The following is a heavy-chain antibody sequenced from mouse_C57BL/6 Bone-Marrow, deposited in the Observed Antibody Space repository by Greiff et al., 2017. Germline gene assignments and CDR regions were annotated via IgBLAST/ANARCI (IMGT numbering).Heavy chain of an antibody. V-gene: IGHV5-4*01. CDR3: ARDGLPPWVAY. J-gene: IGHJ3*01. CDR2: ISDGGSYT. Sequence: EVQLQESGGGLVKPGGSLKLSCAASGFTFSSYAMSWVRQTPEKRLEWVATISDGGSYTYYPDNVKGRFTISRDNAKNNLYLQMSHLKSEDTAMYYCARDGLPPWVAYWGQGTLVTVSA. D-gene: IGHD2-4*01. CDR1: GFTFSSYA.